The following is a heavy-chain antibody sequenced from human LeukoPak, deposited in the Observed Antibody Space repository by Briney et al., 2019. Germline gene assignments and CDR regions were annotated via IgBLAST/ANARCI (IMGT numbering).Heavy chain of an antibody. CDR3: ARDWYYDYIWGSYRIDY. D-gene: IGHD3-16*02. Sequence: ASVKVSCKASGYTFTSYGISWVRQAPGQGLEWMGWISAYNGNANYAQNLQGRVTMTTDTSTSTAYMELRSLRSDDTDLYYCARDWYYDYIWGSYRIDYWGQGTLVTVSS. CDR2: ISAYNGNA. V-gene: IGHV1-18*01. CDR1: GYTFTSYG. J-gene: IGHJ4*02.